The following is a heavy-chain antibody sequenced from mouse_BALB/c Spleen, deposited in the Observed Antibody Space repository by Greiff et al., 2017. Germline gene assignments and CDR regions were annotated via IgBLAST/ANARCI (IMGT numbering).Heavy chain of an antibody. CDR1: GYTFTSYW. V-gene: IGHV1S41*01. CDR3: ARDGYSDY. J-gene: IGHJ2*01. Sequence: DLVKPGASVKLSCKASGYTFTSYWINWIKQRPGQGLEWIGRIAPGSGSTYYNEMFKGKATLTVDTSSSTAYIQLSSLSSEDSAVYFCARDGYSDYWGQGTTLKVSS. CDR2: IAPGSGST. D-gene: IGHD2-3*01.